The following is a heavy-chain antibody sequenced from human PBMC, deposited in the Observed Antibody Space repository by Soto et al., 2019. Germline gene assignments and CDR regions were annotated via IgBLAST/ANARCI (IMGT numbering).Heavy chain of an antibody. CDR1: GFTFSTYS. J-gene: IGHJ4*02. D-gene: IGHD6-6*01. CDR3: AVEYRSSSLTALDY. CDR2: ISTTSTYI. V-gene: IGHV3-21*01. Sequence: EVQLVESGGGLVKPGGSLRLSCAASGFTFSTYSMNWVRQAPGKGLEWVSSISTTSTYIYYADSVKGRFTISRDNAKNSLYLQMNSLRAEDAAVYYCAVEYRSSSLTALDYWGQGTLVTVSS.